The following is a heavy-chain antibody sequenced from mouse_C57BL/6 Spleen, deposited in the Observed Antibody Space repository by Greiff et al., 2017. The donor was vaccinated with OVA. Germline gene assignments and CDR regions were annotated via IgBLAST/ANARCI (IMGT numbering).Heavy chain of an antibody. D-gene: IGHD2-4*01. CDR2: IHPNSGST. Sequence: VQLQQPGAELVKPGASVKLSCKASGYTFTSYWMHWVKQRPGQGLEWIGVIHPNSGSTNYNEKFKSKATLTVDKSSSTAYMQLSSLTSEDSAVYYCARSYDYTPFAYWGQGTLVTVSA. CDR3: ARSYDYTPFAY. J-gene: IGHJ3*01. CDR1: GYTFTSYW. V-gene: IGHV1-64*01.